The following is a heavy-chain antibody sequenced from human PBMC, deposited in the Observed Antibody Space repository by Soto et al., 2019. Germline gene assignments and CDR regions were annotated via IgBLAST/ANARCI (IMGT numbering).Heavy chain of an antibody. CDR2: ISAGGSNT. J-gene: IGHJ4*02. Sequence: LRLSCAASGFSFSNYAMNWVRQAPGKGLEWVSAISAGGSNTNYADSVKGRFTISSDNSKNTLYLQMNGLRADDTAVYYCAKEYSTSFDYWGQGTPVTVSS. CDR1: GFSFSNYA. CDR3: AKEYSTSFDY. V-gene: IGHV3-23*01. D-gene: IGHD6-6*01.